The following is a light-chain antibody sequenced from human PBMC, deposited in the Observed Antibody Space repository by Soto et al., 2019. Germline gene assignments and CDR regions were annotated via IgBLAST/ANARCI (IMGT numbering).Light chain of an antibody. V-gene: IGLV2-14*01. CDR3: SSYASDITHV. Sequence: QSALTQPASVSGSPGQSITISCTGTSSDIGAYNYVSWYRQHPGEAPKLIIYEVTHRPSGISSRFSGSKSGNTASLTISGPQAEDEADYYCSSYASDITHVFGGGTKVTVL. CDR1: SSDIGAYNY. J-gene: IGLJ3*02. CDR2: EVT.